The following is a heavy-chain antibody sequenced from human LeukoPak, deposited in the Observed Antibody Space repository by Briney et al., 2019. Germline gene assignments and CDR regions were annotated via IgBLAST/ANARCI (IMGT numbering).Heavy chain of an antibody. J-gene: IGHJ4*02. CDR3: AKDTEQWPVHVDS. CDR1: GFTFDDYA. Sequence: GGSLRLSCVGSGFTFDDYALHWVRQAPGKGLEWVAGISWDSQTRDYAYSVRGRFTISRDNAKNSLYLQMESLTTDDTAFYYCAKDTEQWPVHVDSWGQGTRVTVSS. V-gene: IGHV3-9*01. D-gene: IGHD6-19*01. CDR2: ISWDSQTR.